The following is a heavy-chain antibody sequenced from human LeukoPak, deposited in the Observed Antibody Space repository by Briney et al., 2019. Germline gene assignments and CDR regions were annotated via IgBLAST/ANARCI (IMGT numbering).Heavy chain of an antibody. CDR2: ISAYNGNT. V-gene: IGHV1-18*01. D-gene: IGHD2-15*01. J-gene: IGHJ6*02. CDR3: ARDGYCSGGSCYPNYYYGMDV. CDR1: GYTFTSYG. Sequence: GASVKASCKASGYTFTSYGISWVRQAPGQGLEWMGWISAYNGNTNYAQKLQGRVTMTTDTSTSTAYMELRSLRSDDTAVYYCARDGYCSGGSCYPNYYYGMDVWGQGTTVTVSS.